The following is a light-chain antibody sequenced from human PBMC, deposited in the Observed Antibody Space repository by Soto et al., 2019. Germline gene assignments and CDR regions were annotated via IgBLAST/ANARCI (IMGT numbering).Light chain of an antibody. Sequence: IHMTQSPSSLSASVGDRVTITCRASQRITTYLNWYQQKPGKAPKLLISTAATLQGGVPSRFSGSGSGTEFTLPITTSQPEDFATYFCQQSYSTPYTFGQGTKLEIK. CDR1: QRITTY. CDR2: TAA. V-gene: IGKV1-39*01. J-gene: IGKJ2*01. CDR3: QQSYSTPYT.